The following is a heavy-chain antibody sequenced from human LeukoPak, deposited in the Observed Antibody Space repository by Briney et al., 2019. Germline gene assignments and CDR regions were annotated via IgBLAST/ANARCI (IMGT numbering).Heavy chain of an antibody. V-gene: IGHV3-7*01. CDR1: YW. Sequence: YWMTWVRQAPGRGLEWVANIKVDGSEKYYVDSVKGRFTISRDNAKNSLYLQMNSLRAEDTAVYYCARARGRSINDAFDIWGQGTMVTVSS. J-gene: IGHJ3*02. D-gene: IGHD3-16*01. CDR2: IKVDGSEK. CDR3: ARARGRSINDAFDI.